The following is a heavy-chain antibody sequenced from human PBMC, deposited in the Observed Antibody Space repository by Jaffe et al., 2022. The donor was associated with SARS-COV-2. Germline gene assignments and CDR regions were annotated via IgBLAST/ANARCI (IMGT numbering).Heavy chain of an antibody. CDR2: INDSSDEI. J-gene: IGHJ4*01. Sequence: EVQVVESGGGLVKPGGSLRLSCAASGFVFSDYNMNWVRQAPGKGLEWISSINDSSDEIYYADAVKGRFTISRDNAKNSLFLQMNSLRVEDTALYYCARAGTNNWYASRFWGPGTLVTVSS. D-gene: IGHD1-1*01. CDR3: ARAGTNNWYASRF. V-gene: IGHV3-21*02. CDR1: GFVFSDYN.